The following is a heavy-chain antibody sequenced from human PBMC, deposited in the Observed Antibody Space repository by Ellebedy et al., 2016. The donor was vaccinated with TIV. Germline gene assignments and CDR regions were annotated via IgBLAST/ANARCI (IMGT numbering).Heavy chain of an antibody. J-gene: IGHJ6*02. CDR2: INQDGSAK. CDR1: GFTFGNYW. V-gene: IGHV3-7*01. D-gene: IGHD1-14*01. Sequence: GGSLRLSCAASGFTFGNYWMNWVRQAPGKGLEWVANINQDGSAKYYVDSVKGRFTISRDNAKNSLYLQMNSLRAEDTAVYYCARDITAHRDVWGQGTTVTVSS. CDR3: ARDITAHRDV.